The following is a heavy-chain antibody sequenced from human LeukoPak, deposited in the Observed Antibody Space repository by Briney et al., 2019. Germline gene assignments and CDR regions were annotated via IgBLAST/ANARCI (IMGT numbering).Heavy chain of an antibody. CDR1: GYTYTPDG. CDR3: ARDRGIAEADSFDP. CDR2: IDTYSGKT. J-gene: IGHJ5*02. Sequence: GASVNVSCKASGYTYTPDGISWVRQAPGHGLEWMRWIDTYSGKTNYPQKFQGRVTMTSDTSTSPAYMELRSLRSDDAAVYYCARDRGIAEADSFDPWGQGTLVTVSS. V-gene: IGHV1-18*01. D-gene: IGHD6-13*01.